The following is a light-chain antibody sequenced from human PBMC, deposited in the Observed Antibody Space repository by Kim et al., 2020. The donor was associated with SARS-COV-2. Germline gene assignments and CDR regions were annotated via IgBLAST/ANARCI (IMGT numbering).Light chain of an antibody. CDR3: QQSDSSPLT. J-gene: IGKJ4*01. CDR1: QSINTY. Sequence: ASVGDRVTITGRASQSINTYLNWYQQKPGKAPKLLIYAASSLQSRVPSRFGGSGSGTDFTLTISSLQPEDFATYYCQQSDSSPLTFGGGTKVDIK. V-gene: IGKV1-39*01. CDR2: AAS.